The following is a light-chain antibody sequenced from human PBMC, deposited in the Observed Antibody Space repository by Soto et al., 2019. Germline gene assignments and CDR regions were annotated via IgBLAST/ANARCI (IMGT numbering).Light chain of an antibody. CDR1: SSDVGGYKY. V-gene: IGLV2-8*01. CDR3: SSYAGSNILL. J-gene: IGLJ3*02. Sequence: QSVLTQPPSASGSPGQSVTISCTGTSSDVGGYKYVSWYQQHPGKAPKLIIYEVSKRPSGVPDRFSGSKSGNTASLTVSGLQAEDEADYYCSSYAGSNILLFGGGTKVTVL. CDR2: EVS.